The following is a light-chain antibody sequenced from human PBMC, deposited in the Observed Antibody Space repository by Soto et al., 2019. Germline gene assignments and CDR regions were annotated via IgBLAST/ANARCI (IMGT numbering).Light chain of an antibody. Sequence: QSVLTQPPSASGTPGQRVTIACSGSSSNIGSTTVKWYQQLPGTAPKLLIYNNNQRPSGVPDRFSGSKSGTSASLAISGLQSEDEADYYCAAWDVSLNGVVFGGGTQLTVL. V-gene: IGLV1-44*01. CDR2: NNN. CDR3: AAWDVSLNGVV. J-gene: IGLJ3*02. CDR1: SSNIGSTT.